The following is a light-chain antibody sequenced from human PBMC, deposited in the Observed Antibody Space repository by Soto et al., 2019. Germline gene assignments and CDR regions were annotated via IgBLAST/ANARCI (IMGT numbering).Light chain of an antibody. CDR2: K. V-gene: IGKV1-5*03. CDR3: QQYHTYS. CDR1: QSISGW. Sequence: DIQMTQSPSTLSASVGDRVIITCRASQSISGWMAWYQQKPGKAPNLLIYKTLKSGVPSRFSGSGSGTEFTLIIISLQPDDFATYYCQQYHTYSFGQGTTVEIK. J-gene: IGKJ1*01.